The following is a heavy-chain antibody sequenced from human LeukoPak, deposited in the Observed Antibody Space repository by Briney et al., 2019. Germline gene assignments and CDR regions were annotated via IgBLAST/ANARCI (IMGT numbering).Heavy chain of an antibody. CDR3: GYCSSTSCYWVDP. Sequence: SETLSLTCAVYGVSFSGYYWSWIRQPPGKGLKWIGEINHSGSTNYNPSLKSRVTISVDTSKNQFSLKLSSVTAADTAVYYCGYCSSTSCYWVDPWGQGTLVTVSS. J-gene: IGHJ5*02. CDR2: INHSGST. D-gene: IGHD2-2*01. V-gene: IGHV4-34*01. CDR1: GVSFSGYY.